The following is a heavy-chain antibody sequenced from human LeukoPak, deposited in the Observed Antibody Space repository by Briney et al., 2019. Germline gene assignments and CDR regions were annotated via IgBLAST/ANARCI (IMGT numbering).Heavy chain of an antibody. CDR1: GGSTSSSSYY. J-gene: IGHJ4*02. D-gene: IGHD2-15*01. CDR2: IYYSGST. V-gene: IGHV4-39*01. Sequence: SETLSLTCSVSGGSTSSSSYYWGWIRQPPGKGLEWIGSIYYSGSTYYNSSLKSRVIISVDTSKNQFSLKLSSVTAADTAVYYSARCYCSGGSCYPDYWGQGTLVTVSS. CDR3: ARCYCSGGSCYPDY.